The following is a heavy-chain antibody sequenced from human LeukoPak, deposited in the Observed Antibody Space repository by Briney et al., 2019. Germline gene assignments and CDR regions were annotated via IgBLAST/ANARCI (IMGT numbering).Heavy chain of an antibody. CDR1: GGSISSGGYS. Sequence: SETLSLTCAVSGGSISSGGYSWSWIRQPPGKGLEWIGYIYHSGSTYYNPSLKSRVTISVDRSKNQFSLKLSSVTAADTAVYYCARGIRPSGWSGRAPWFDPWGQGTLVTVSS. CDR2: IYHSGST. CDR3: ARGIRPSGWSGRAPWFDP. D-gene: IGHD6-19*01. J-gene: IGHJ5*02. V-gene: IGHV4-30-2*01.